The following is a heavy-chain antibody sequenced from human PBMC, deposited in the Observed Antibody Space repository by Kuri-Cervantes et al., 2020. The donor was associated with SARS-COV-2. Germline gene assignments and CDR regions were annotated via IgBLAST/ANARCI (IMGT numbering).Heavy chain of an antibody. CDR3: AKGIAVAGTGRFDY. Sequence: GESLKISCAASGFTFSSYGMHWVRQAPGKGLEWVAFIRYDGSNKYYADSVKGQFTISRDNSKNTLYLQMNSLRAGDTAVYYCAKGIAVAGTGRFDYWGQGTLVTVSS. J-gene: IGHJ4*02. CDR1: GFTFSSYG. D-gene: IGHD6-19*01. V-gene: IGHV3-30*02. CDR2: IRYDGSNK.